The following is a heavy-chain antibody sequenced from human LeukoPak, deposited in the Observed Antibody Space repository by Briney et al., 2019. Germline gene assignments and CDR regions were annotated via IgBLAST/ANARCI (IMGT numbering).Heavy chain of an antibody. V-gene: IGHV3-48*03. CDR3: AGQGYCSGGSCHWVMGY. J-gene: IGHJ4*02. CDR2: ISSSGGTV. CDR1: GFTLSSYD. D-gene: IGHD2-15*01. Sequence: PGGSLRLSCAASGFTLSSYDINWVRQAPGKGLEWVSYISSSGGTVYYADSVKGRFTISRDNAKNSLYLQMNSLSAEDTAVYYCAGQGYCSGGSCHWVMGYWGQGTLVTVSS.